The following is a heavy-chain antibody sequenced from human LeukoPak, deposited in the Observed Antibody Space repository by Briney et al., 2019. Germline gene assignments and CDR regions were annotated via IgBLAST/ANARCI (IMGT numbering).Heavy chain of an antibody. D-gene: IGHD5-12*01. CDR1: GGTFSSYG. V-gene: IGHV1-69*13. CDR3: ARGARVATLDFDF. CDR2: IIPILGTT. Sequence: ASVKVSCKASGGTFSSYGASWVRQAPGQGLEWMGGIIPILGTTKYAQKFQGRVTITADESTSTAYMELSSLRSEDTAVYYCARGARVATLDFDFWGQGTPVRVSS. J-gene: IGHJ4*02.